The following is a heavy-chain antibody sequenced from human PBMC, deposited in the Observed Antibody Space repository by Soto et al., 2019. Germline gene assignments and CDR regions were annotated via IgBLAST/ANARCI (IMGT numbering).Heavy chain of an antibody. CDR1: GFTFSSYG. Sequence: LRLSCAASGFTFSSYGMHWVRQAPGKGLEWVAVISYDGSNKYYADSVKGRFTISRDNSKNTLYLQMNSLRAEDTAVYYCAKKGVGCSGGSCYSVLGYGMDVWGQGTTVTVSS. J-gene: IGHJ6*02. V-gene: IGHV3-30*18. D-gene: IGHD2-15*01. CDR3: AKKGVGCSGGSCYSVLGYGMDV. CDR2: ISYDGSNK.